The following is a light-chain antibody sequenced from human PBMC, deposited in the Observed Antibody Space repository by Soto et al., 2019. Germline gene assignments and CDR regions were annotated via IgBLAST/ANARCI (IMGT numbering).Light chain of an antibody. V-gene: IGLV1-51*01. J-gene: IGLJ1*01. CDR3: GTWDSNLRGAYV. CDR2: DND. Sequence: QSVLTQPPSVSAAPGQKVTISCSGSSSNIGNNYVSWYQQAPGAAPKLLIYDNDKRPSEIPDRFTGSKSGTSATLDITGLQTGGEADYFCGTWDSNLRGAYVFGTGTRSPS. CDR1: SSNIGNNY.